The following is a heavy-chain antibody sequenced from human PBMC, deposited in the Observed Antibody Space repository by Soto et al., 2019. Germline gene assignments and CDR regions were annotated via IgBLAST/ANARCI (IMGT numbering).Heavy chain of an antibody. D-gene: IGHD1-1*01. CDR3: ASIDGNHFDY. V-gene: IGHV1-69*06. CDR2: IIPIFGTA. J-gene: IGHJ4*02. Sequence: ASVKVSCKASGGTFSSYAISWVRQAPGQGLEWMGGIIPIFGTANYAQKFQGRVTITADKSTSTAYMELSSLRSEGTAVYYCASIDGNHFDYWGQGTLVTVSS. CDR1: GGTFSSYA.